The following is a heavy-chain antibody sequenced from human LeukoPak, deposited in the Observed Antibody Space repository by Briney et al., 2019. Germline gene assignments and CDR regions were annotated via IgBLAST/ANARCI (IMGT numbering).Heavy chain of an antibody. V-gene: IGHV4-4*02. CDR1: GGSISSNNW. CDR2: MYHSGST. D-gene: IGHD5-12*01. Sequence: SGTLSLTCTVSGGSISSNNWWNWVRQPPGKGLEWIGEMYHSGSTNYNPSLKSRVTISVDKSKNQFSLKLSSVTAADTAVYYCARGRGYSGYVANWFDPWGQGTLVTVSS. CDR3: ARGRGYSGYVANWFDP. J-gene: IGHJ5*02.